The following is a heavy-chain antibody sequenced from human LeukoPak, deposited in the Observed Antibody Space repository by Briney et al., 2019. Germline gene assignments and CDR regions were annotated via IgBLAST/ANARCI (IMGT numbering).Heavy chain of an antibody. Sequence: GGSLRLSCAASGFTLSSYSVNWVRQAPGKGLEWVSYISSSSSGTIFYADSVKGRFTISRDNAKNSLHLQMNSLRDEDTAVYYCARSTVTPGYWGQGTLVTVSS. CDR1: GFTLSSYS. D-gene: IGHD4-17*01. CDR2: ISSSSSGTI. V-gene: IGHV3-48*02. CDR3: ARSTVTPGY. J-gene: IGHJ4*02.